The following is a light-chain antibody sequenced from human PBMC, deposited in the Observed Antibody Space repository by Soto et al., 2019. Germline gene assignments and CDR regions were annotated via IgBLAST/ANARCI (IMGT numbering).Light chain of an antibody. CDR3: SSYTGSNTLI. Sequence: QSALTQPASVSGSPGQSITISCTGTSSDVGGYNYVSWYQQHRGKAPKLMIYEVTNRPSGVSNRFSGSRSGNTASLTISGLQAEDEADYYCSSYTGSNTLIFGGGTKVTVL. J-gene: IGLJ2*01. CDR1: SSDVGGYNY. CDR2: EVT. V-gene: IGLV2-14*01.